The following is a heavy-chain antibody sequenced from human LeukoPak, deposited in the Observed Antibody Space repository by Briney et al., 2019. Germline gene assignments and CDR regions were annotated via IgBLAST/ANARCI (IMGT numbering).Heavy chain of an antibody. CDR3: AKGGITMIVVVIQYYFDY. Sequence: GGSLRLSCAASGFTFSSYAMSWVRQVPGKGLEWVSAISGSGGSTYYADSVKGRFTISRDNSKNTLYLQMNSLRAEDTAVYYCAKGGITMIVVVIQYYFDYWGQGTLVTVSS. J-gene: IGHJ4*02. CDR1: GFTFSSYA. D-gene: IGHD3-22*01. V-gene: IGHV3-23*01. CDR2: ISGSGGST.